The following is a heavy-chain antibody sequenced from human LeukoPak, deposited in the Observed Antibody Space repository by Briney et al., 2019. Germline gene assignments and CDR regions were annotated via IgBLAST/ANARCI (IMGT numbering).Heavy chain of an antibody. J-gene: IGHJ4*02. CDR2: ISSSSSYI. D-gene: IGHD6-6*01. V-gene: IGHV3-21*01. CDR1: GFTFSSYG. Sequence: GGSLRLSCAASGFTFSSYGMSWVRQAPGKGLEWVSSISSSSSYIYYADSVKGRFTISRDNAKNSLYLQMNSLRAEDTAVYYCARDQGVAARLFDYWGQGALVTVSS. CDR3: ARDQGVAARLFDY.